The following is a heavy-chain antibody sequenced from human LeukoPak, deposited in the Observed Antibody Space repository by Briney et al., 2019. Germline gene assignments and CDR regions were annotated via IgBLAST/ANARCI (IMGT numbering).Heavy chain of an antibody. CDR2: ISAYNGNT. CDR1: GYTFTSYG. V-gene: IGHV1-18*01. D-gene: IGHD3-3*01. Sequence: ASVKVSCKASGYTFTSYGISWVRQAPGQGLEWMGWISAYNGNTNYAQKLQGRVTMTTDTSTSTAYMELRSLRSDDTAVYYCARDRGFGVVPRCFDYWGQGTLVTVSS. J-gene: IGHJ4*02. CDR3: ARDRGFGVVPRCFDY.